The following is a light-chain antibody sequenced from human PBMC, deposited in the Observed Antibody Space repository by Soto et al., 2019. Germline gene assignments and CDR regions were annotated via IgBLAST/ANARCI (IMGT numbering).Light chain of an antibody. CDR2: GAS. V-gene: IGKV3-15*01. J-gene: IGKJ1*01. CDR1: QIVSSN. CDR3: QPYNSDSRT. Sequence: IVMTQSPATRSVSPLERSTLSCRASQIVSSNLAWYHQKPGQAPRLLIYGASTRATGIPARFSGSGSGTEFTLTISSLQPDDFATYYCQPYNSDSRTFGQGTKVDI.